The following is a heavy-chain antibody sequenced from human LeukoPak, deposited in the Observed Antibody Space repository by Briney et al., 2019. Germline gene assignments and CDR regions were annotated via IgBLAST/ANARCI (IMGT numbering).Heavy chain of an antibody. CDR2: IGGSGGST. CDR3: AKGGKWDVTPFDY. V-gene: IGHV3-23*01. CDR1: GFIFSNYA. D-gene: IGHD1-26*01. Sequence: GGSLRLSCAASGFIFSNYAMSWVRQAPGKGLEWVSAIGGSGGSTFYADSVKGRFTISRDNSKNTLYLQVNSLRAEDTAVYYCAKGGKWDVTPFDYWGQGTLVTVSS. J-gene: IGHJ4*02.